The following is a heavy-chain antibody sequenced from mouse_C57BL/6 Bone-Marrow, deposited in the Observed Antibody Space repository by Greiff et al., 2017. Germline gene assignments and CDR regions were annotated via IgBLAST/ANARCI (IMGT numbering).Heavy chain of an antibody. J-gene: IGHJ3*01. Sequence: QVQLQQSGAELARPGASVKLSCKASGYTFTSYGISWVKQRTGQGLEWIGEIYPRSGNTYYNEKFKGKATLTADKSSSTAYMELRSLTSEDSAVYFCARGPIYYYGSSYFSWFAYWGQGTLVTVSA. CDR2: IYPRSGNT. V-gene: IGHV1-81*01. CDR1: GYTFTSYG. D-gene: IGHD1-1*01. CDR3: ARGPIYYYGSSYFSWFAY.